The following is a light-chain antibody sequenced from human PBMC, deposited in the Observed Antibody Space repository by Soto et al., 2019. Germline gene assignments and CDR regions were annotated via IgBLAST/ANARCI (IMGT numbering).Light chain of an antibody. J-gene: IGKJ4*01. CDR2: AAS. CDR3: QQLNSYPLT. CDR1: QGISSY. V-gene: IGKV1-9*01. Sequence: IQLTQSPSSPSASVGDRFTITCRASQGISSYLAWYQQKPGKAPKLLIYAASTLQSGVPSRFSGSGSGTDFTLTISSLQPEDFATYYCQQLNSYPLTFGGGTKVDIK.